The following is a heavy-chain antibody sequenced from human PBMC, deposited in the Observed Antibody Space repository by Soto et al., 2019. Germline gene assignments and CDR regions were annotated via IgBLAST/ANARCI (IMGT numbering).Heavy chain of an antibody. Sequence: GGSLRLSCAASGFTFSSYSMNWVRQAPGKGLEWVSYITSSSITIYYADSVKGRFTISRDNAKNSLYLQMKSLRDEDTAVYYCVSMIRGDLYYGMDVWGQGTTVTVSS. CDR1: GFTFSSYS. CDR2: ITSSSITI. CDR3: VSMIRGDLYYGMDV. J-gene: IGHJ6*02. V-gene: IGHV3-48*02. D-gene: IGHD3-10*01.